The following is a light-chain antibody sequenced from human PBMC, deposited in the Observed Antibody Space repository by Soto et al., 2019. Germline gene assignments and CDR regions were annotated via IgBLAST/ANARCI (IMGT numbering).Light chain of an antibody. CDR3: QQGYSTLT. CDR2: AAS. Sequence: DIQMTQSPSSLSASVGARVTITGRASQSISSYLNWYQQKPGKAPKLLIYAASSLQSGVPSRFSGSGSGTDFTLTISSLQPEDFATYYCQQGYSTLTFGGGTKVDI. CDR1: QSISSY. J-gene: IGKJ4*01. V-gene: IGKV1-39*01.